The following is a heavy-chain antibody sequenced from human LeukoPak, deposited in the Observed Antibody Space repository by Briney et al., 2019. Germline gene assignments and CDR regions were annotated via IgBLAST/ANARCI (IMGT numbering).Heavy chain of an antibody. J-gene: IGHJ4*02. Sequence: GGSLRLSCAASGFTFSSYAMSWVRQAPGKGLEWVSAISGSGGSTYYADSVKGRFTISRDNSKNTLYLRMNSLRAEDTAVYYCAKSYDSSGYPDYWGQGTLVTVSS. CDR1: GFTFSSYA. CDR3: AKSYDSSGYPDY. CDR2: ISGSGGST. D-gene: IGHD3-22*01. V-gene: IGHV3-23*01.